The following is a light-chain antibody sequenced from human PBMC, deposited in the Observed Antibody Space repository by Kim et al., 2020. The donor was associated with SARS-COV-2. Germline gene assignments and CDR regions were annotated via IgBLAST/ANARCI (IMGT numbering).Light chain of an antibody. J-gene: IGLJ3*02. CDR3: SSYTSSSTSRM. CDR2: DVS. Sequence: QSVVTQPASVSGSPGQSITISCTGTSSDVGGYNYVSWYQQHPGKAPKLMIYDVSKRPSGVSNRFSGSKSGNTASLTISGLQAEDEADYYCSSYTSSSTSRMFGGGTQLTVL. V-gene: IGLV2-14*01. CDR1: SSDVGGYNY.